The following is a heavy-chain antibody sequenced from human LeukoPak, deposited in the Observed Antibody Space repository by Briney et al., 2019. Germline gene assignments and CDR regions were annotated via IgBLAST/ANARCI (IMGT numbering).Heavy chain of an antibody. J-gene: IGHJ4*02. V-gene: IGHV3-9*01. CDR1: GFTFDDYA. Sequence: GGSLRLSCAASGFTFDDYAMHWVRQAPGKGLEWVSGISWNSGSIGYADSVEGRFTISRDNSKNTLYLQMNSLRAEDTAVYYCAKDLDEWELALYDYWGQGTLVTVSS. D-gene: IGHD1-26*01. CDR2: ISWNSGSI. CDR3: AKDLDEWELALYDY.